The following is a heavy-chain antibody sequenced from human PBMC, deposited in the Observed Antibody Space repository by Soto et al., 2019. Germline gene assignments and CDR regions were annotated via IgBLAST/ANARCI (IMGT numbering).Heavy chain of an antibody. J-gene: IGHJ4*02. CDR2: IWYDGSNT. Sequence: QVQLVESGGGVVQPGRSLRLSCAASGFTFSSYGMHWVRQAPGKGLEWVAVIWYDGSNTYYADSVKGRFTISRDNSKNTLYLQMNSLRAEDTAVYYCAREGGAIGPLDYWGQGTLVTVSS. CDR1: GFTFSSYG. CDR3: AREGGAIGPLDY. V-gene: IGHV3-33*01. D-gene: IGHD3-16*02.